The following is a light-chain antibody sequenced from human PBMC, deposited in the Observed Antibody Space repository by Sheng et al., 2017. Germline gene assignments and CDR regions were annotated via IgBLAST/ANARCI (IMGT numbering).Light chain of an antibody. CDR3: QQYGTSPRT. CDR2: GAA. Sequence: EIVLTQSPGTVSLSPGERATLSCRASQSVSSSYLAWYQQKPGQAPRLLIYGAASRATGVPDRFSGSGSGTDFTLTISRLEPEDFAVYYCQQYGTSPRTFGRRT. CDR1: QSVSSSY. V-gene: IGKV3-20*01. J-gene: IGKJ1*01.